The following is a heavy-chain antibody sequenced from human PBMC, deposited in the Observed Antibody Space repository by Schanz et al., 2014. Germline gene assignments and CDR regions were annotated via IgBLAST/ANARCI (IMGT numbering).Heavy chain of an antibody. CDR3: ADGGGFLIDY. CDR2: VANDGINK. V-gene: IGHV3-30*04. D-gene: IGHD2-15*01. CDR1: GFTFSTYA. Sequence: QVQLVESGGGVVQPGRSLRLSCAASGFTFSTYAMHWVRQAPGKGLEWVAVVANDGINKYYPDSVKGRFTISRDNSKNTLFLQMNSMRVEDTAVYYCADGGGFLIDYWGQGTLVTVSS. J-gene: IGHJ4*02.